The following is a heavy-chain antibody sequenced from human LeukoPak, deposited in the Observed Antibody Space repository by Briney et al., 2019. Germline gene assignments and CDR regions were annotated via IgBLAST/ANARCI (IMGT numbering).Heavy chain of an antibody. D-gene: IGHD4-17*01. CDR3: ARDHDYGDYKTDY. CDR2: ISGSGGST. Sequence: QPGGSLRLSCAASGFTFSSYAMSWVRQAPGKGLEWVSAISGSGGSTYYADSVKGRFTISRDNSKNTLYLQMNSLRAEDTAVYYCARDHDYGDYKTDYWGQGTLVTVSS. V-gene: IGHV3-23*01. J-gene: IGHJ4*02. CDR1: GFTFSSYA.